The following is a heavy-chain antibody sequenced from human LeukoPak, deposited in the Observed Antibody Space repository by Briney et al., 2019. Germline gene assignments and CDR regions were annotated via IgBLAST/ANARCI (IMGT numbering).Heavy chain of an antibody. V-gene: IGHV1-18*01. CDR3: ATSYYYGSGSYLRAFDY. D-gene: IGHD3-10*01. Sequence: ASVKVSCKASGYTFTSYGISWVRQAPGQGLEWIGWISAYNGNTNYAQKLQGRVTMTTDTSTSTAYMELRSLRSDDTAVYYCATSYYYGSGSYLRAFDYWGQGTLVTVSS. CDR1: GYTFTSYG. CDR2: ISAYNGNT. J-gene: IGHJ4*02.